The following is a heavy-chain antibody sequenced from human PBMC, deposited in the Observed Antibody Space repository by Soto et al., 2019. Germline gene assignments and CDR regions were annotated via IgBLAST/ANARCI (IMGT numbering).Heavy chain of an antibody. CDR2: IYYSGST. CDR3: AAGYMVVPAAEFNY. V-gene: IGHV4-59*08. Sequence: SETLSLTCTVSGGSISSYYWSWIRQPPGKGLEWIGYIYYSGSTNYNPSLKSRVTISVDTSKNQFSLKLSSVTAADTAVYYCAAGYMVVPAAEFNYWGQGTLVTVSS. D-gene: IGHD2-2*01. J-gene: IGHJ4*02. CDR1: GGSISSYY.